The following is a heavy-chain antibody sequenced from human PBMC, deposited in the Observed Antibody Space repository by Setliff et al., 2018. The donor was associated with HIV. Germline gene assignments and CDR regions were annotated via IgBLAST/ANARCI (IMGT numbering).Heavy chain of an antibody. J-gene: IGHJ4*02. D-gene: IGHD3-3*01. V-gene: IGHV3-15*01. CDR3: TTGLMTVFGVITDC. CDR2: IQSKAHGGTI. CDR1: GFTVTDAW. Sequence: GSLRLSCTSSGFTVTDAWMNWARQAPGKGLEWVGHIQSKAHGGTIDYAAPVKDRFTISRDDSKSTLYLQMNSLKSEDTALYYCTTGLMTVFGVITDCWGQGALVTVSS.